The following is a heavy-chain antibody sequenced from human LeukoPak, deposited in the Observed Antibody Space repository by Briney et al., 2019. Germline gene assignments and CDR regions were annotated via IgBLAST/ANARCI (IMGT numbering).Heavy chain of an antibody. CDR3: ARGRGWLADY. D-gene: IGHD6-19*01. Sequence: AASVTVSCKASGYTFTSYDINWVRQAPGQGLEWMGCMNPNSGNTAFAQKFQGRVTLTRNTSISTAYMELTSVRSEDTAVYYCARGRGWLADYWGQGTLVTVSS. CDR2: MNPNSGNT. CDR1: GYTFTSYD. V-gene: IGHV1-8*01. J-gene: IGHJ4*02.